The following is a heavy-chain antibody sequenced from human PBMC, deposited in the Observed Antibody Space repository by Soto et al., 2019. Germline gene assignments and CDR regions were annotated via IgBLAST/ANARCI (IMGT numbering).Heavy chain of an antibody. CDR1: GFTFSSYA. CDR3: AKDSPTYYYDSSGPGDY. Sequence: GGSLRLSCAASGFTFSSYAMTWVRQAPGKGLEWVSAIGGTGDQIFYADSVRGRFTISRDNSKNTLYLQMNSLRAEDTAVYYCAKDSPTYYYDSSGPGDYWGQGTLVTVSS. D-gene: IGHD3-22*01. CDR2: IGGTGDQI. J-gene: IGHJ4*02. V-gene: IGHV3-23*01.